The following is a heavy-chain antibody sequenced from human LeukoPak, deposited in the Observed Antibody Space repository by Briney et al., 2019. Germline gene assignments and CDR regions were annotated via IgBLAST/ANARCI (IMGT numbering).Heavy chain of an antibody. J-gene: IGHJ2*01. V-gene: IGHV1-2*02. CDR1: GYTFTGYY. CDR2: INPNSGGT. Sequence: ASVKVSCKAPGYTFTGYYMHWVRQAPGQGLEWMGWINPNSGGTNYAQKFQGRVTMTRDTSISTAYMELSRLRSDDTAVYYCARVYYSSSYDYWYFDLWGRGTLVTVSS. CDR3: ARVYYSSSYDYWYFDL. D-gene: IGHD6-13*01.